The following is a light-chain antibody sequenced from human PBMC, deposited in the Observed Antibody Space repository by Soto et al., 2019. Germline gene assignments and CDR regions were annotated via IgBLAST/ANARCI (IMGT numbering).Light chain of an antibody. CDR1: SSDVGGYNY. Sequence: QSDLTQPASVSGSPGQSITISCTGTSSDVGGYNYVSWYQQHPGKAPKLMIYEVSNRPSGVSNRFSGSKSGNTASLTISGLQAEDEADYYCSSYTSSSPVVFGGGTKLTVL. CDR3: SSYTSSSPVV. J-gene: IGLJ2*01. V-gene: IGLV2-14*01. CDR2: EVS.